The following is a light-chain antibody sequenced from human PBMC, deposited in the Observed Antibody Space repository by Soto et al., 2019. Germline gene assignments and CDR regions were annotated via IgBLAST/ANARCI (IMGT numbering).Light chain of an antibody. V-gene: IGKV1-5*01. Sequence: DIQLTQSPSTPSASVGDRVTITCRASQSISYWLAWYQQKPGKAPKLLIFDASVLESGVPSRFSGSRSGTEFTLTIRSLKPDDFATDDCQQYYDSYTFGQGTKVDIK. CDR1: QSISYW. CDR2: DAS. CDR3: QQYYDSYT. J-gene: IGKJ2*01.